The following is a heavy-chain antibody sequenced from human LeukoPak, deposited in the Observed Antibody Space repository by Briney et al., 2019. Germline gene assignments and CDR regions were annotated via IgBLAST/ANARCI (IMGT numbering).Heavy chain of an antibody. D-gene: IGHD3-16*01. CDR2: ISYDGSNK. V-gene: IGHV3-30-3*01. J-gene: IGHJ4*02. CDR1: GFTFSSYA. Sequence: GGSLRLSCAASGFTFSSYAMHWVRQAPGKGLEWVAVISYDGSNKYYADSVKGRFTISRDNSKNTLYLQMNSLRAEDTAVYYCARDSRLGLKRDPFDYWGQGTLVTVSS. CDR3: ARDSRLGLKRDPFDY.